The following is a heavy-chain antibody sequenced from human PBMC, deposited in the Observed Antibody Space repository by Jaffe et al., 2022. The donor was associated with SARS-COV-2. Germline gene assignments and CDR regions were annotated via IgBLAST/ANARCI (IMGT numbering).Heavy chain of an antibody. J-gene: IGHJ5*02. Sequence: QLQLQESGPGLVKPSETLSLTCTVSGGSISSSSYYWGWIRQPPGKGLEWIGSIYYSGSTYYNPSLKSRVTISVDTSKNQFSLKLSSVTAADTAVYYCARHEEAHYYGSGGGWFDPWGQGTLVTVSS. CDR3: ARHEEAHYYGSGGGWFDP. CDR1: GGSISSSSYY. V-gene: IGHV4-39*01. D-gene: IGHD3-10*01. CDR2: IYYSGST.